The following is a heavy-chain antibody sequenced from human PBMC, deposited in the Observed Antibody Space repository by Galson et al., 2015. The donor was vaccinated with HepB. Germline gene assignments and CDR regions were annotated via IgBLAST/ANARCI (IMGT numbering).Heavy chain of an antibody. CDR1: GFTFSSYA. CDR2: ISYDGSNK. Sequence: SLRLSCAASGFTFSSYAMHWVRQAPGKGLEWVAVISYDGSNKYYADSVKGRFTISRANSKNTLYLQMNSLRAEDTAVYYCAKDGQGYTPEDHLDAFDIWGQGTMVTVSS. D-gene: IGHD6-13*01. CDR3: AKDGQGYTPEDHLDAFDI. V-gene: IGHV3-30*04. J-gene: IGHJ3*02.